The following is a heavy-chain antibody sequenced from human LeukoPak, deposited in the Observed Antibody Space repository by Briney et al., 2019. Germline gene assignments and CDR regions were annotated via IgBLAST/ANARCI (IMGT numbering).Heavy chain of an antibody. CDR2: IYTSGST. D-gene: IGHD6-13*01. CDR1: GGSISSYC. Sequence: PSETLSLTCTVSGGSISSYCWSWIRQPAGKGLEWIGRIYTSGSTNYNPSLKSRVTMSVDTSKNQFSLKLSSVTAADTAVYYCARDIAAAGAYYYYYMDVWGKGTTVTVSS. J-gene: IGHJ6*03. CDR3: ARDIAAAGAYYYYYMDV. V-gene: IGHV4-4*07.